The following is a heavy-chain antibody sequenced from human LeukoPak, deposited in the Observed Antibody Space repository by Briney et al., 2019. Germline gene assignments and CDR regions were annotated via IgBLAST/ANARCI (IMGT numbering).Heavy chain of an antibody. V-gene: IGHV1-8*01. CDR3: AREGLGETYFEY. CDR2: MNPNSGNT. J-gene: IGHJ4*02. CDR1: GYTFTSYD. D-gene: IGHD3-10*01. Sequence: ASVKVSCRASGYTFTSYDINWVRQATGQGLEWMGWMNPNSGNTGYAQKFQGRVTMTRNTSISTAYMELSSLRSEDTAVYYCAREGLGETYFEYWGRGILVTVSS.